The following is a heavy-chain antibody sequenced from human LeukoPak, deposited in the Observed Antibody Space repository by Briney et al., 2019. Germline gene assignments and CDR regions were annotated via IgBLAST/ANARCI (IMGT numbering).Heavy chain of an antibody. J-gene: IGHJ4*02. Sequence: GGSLRLSCAASGFTFSSYNMNWVRQAPGKGLEWVSYISSSSSTIYYADSVKGRFTISRDNAKNSLYLQMNSLRAEDTAVYYCAREYDYVWGSYAYYWGQGTLVTVSS. CDR3: AREYDYVWGSYAYY. CDR1: GFTFSSYN. D-gene: IGHD3-16*01. V-gene: IGHV3-48*04. CDR2: ISSSSSTI.